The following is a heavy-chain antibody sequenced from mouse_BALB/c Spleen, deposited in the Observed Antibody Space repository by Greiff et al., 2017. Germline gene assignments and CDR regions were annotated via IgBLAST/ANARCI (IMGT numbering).Heavy chain of an antibody. CDR1: GYTFTDYN. Sequence: VQLQQSGPELVKPGASVKIPCKASGYTFTDYNMDWVKQSHGKSLEWIGDINPNNSGTIYNQKFKGKATLTVDKSSSTAYMELRSLTSEDTAVYYCAREISYAMDYWGQGTSVTVSS. CDR3: AREISYAMDY. CDR2: INPNNSGT. V-gene: IGHV1-18*01. J-gene: IGHJ4*01.